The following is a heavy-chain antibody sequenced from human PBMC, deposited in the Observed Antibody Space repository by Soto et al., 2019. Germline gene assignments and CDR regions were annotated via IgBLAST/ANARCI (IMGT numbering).Heavy chain of an antibody. D-gene: IGHD3-3*01. CDR1: GGSISSSSYY. J-gene: IGHJ4*02. CDR3: ARHVRAFTYYDFWSGSPTTPQNDY. CDR2: IYYSGST. V-gene: IGHV4-39*01. Sequence: SETLSLTCTVSGGSISSSSYYWGWIRQPPGKGLEWIGSIYYSGSTYYNPSLKSRVTISVDTSKNQFSLKLSSVTAADTAVYYCARHVRAFTYYDFWSGSPTTPQNDYWGQGTLVTVSS.